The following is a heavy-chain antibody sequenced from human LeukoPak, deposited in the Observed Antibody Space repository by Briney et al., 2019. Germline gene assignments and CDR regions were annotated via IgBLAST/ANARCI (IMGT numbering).Heavy chain of an antibody. J-gene: IGHJ6*02. Sequence: GGSLRLSCVASGFIFSSYALHWVRQAPGKGLEWVAVISYDGNYKYYADSVKGRFTISRDNSKNTLFLQMNSLRPEDTAVYCCARGEYDLLTGVYDTYGIDVWGQGTTVTVSS. CDR1: GFIFSSYA. D-gene: IGHD3-9*01. V-gene: IGHV3-30-3*01. CDR3: ARGEYDLLTGVYDTYGIDV. CDR2: ISYDGNYK.